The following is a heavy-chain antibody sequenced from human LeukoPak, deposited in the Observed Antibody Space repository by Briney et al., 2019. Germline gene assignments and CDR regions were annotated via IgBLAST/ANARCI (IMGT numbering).Heavy chain of an antibody. CDR2: IYYSGST. Sequence: SETLSLTCTVSGGSTSSYYWSWIRQPPGKGLEWIGYIYYSGSTNYNPSLKSRVTISVDTSKNQFSLKLSSVTAADTVVYYCARGGDYGPPPARDAFDIWGQGTMVTVSS. J-gene: IGHJ3*02. V-gene: IGHV4-59*01. CDR3: ARGGDYGPPPARDAFDI. D-gene: IGHD4/OR15-4a*01. CDR1: GGSTSSYY.